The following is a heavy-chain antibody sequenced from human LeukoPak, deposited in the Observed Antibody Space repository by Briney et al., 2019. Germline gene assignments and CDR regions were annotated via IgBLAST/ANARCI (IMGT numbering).Heavy chain of an antibody. V-gene: IGHV3-74*01. D-gene: IGHD6-25*01. Sequence: GGSLRLSCAASGFTFSRYWMHWVRQAPGKGLVWVSGINSDGSSTTYADSVKGRFTISRDNAMDTLYLQMNSLRAEDTALCYCARPAGYSSGWYGHWGQGTLVTVSS. CDR1: GFTFSRYW. CDR3: ARPAGYSSGWYGH. J-gene: IGHJ5*02. CDR2: INSDGSST.